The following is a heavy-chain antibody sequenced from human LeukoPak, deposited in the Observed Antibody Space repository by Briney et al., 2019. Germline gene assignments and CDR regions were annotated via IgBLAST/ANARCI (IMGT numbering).Heavy chain of an antibody. D-gene: IGHD3-22*01. J-gene: IGHJ3*01. V-gene: IGHV1-2*02. Sequence: ASVKVSCKASGYTFTSYDINWVRQATGQGLEWMGWINPNGGATRFAQKFQGRVTMTRDTSISTAYMDLSSLRSDDTAVYYCSRDRADGSMNAFDVWGQGTLVTVSS. CDR3: SRDRADGSMNAFDV. CDR2: INPNGGAT. CDR1: GYTFTSYD.